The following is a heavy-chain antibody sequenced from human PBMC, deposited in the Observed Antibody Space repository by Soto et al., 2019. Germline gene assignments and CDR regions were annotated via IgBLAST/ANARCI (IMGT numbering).Heavy chain of an antibody. Sequence: GGSLRLSCAASGFTFDDYAMHWVRQAPGKGLEWVSGISWNSVNIGYAASVKGRFTISRDNAKNSLYLQMNGLRAEDTDLYFCAKDVATMIVVEGGLDYWGQGTLVTVSS. D-gene: IGHD3-22*01. CDR3: AKDVATMIVVEGGLDY. CDR2: ISWNSVNI. CDR1: GFTFDDYA. V-gene: IGHV3-9*01. J-gene: IGHJ4*02.